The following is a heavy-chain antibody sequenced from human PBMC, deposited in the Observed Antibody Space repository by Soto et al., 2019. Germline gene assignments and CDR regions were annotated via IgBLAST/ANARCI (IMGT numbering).Heavy chain of an antibody. J-gene: IGHJ4*02. Sequence: WWSLRLSCSASVFTCSDYAMAWVRQAPGKGLEWVSSASGSGSGTYYADSVKGRFTISRDNSKNTLFLHMTNLRAGDTALYFCAKGRPGVAAAPDNWGQGTLVTVSS. CDR3: AKGRPGVAAAPDN. CDR1: VFTCSDYA. D-gene: IGHD2-21*01. CDR2: ASGSGSGT. V-gene: IGHV3-23*01.